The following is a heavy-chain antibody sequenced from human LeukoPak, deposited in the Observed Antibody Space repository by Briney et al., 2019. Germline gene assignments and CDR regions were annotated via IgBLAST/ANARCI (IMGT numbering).Heavy chain of an antibody. CDR2: IIPIFGTA. CDR1: GCTFTNYG. V-gene: IGHV1-69*13. D-gene: IGHD6-19*01. CDR3: ARDQQWMFDP. Sequence: GASVKVSCKASGCTFTNYGINWVRQAPGQGLEWMGAIIPIFGTANYAQKFQGRVTITADESTSTAYMELSSLRSEDTAVYYCARDQQWMFDPWGQGTLVTVSS. J-gene: IGHJ5*02.